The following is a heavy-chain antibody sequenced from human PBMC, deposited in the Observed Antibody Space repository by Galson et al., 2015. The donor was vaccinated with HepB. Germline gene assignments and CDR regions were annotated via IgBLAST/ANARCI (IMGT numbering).Heavy chain of an antibody. D-gene: IGHD2-15*01. Sequence: LSLTCTVSGASVNTGFYYWTWIRQPPGKGLEWIGYVYHTGVTKYNPSLKSRFSFSVDWSENQFSLRLNSVAAADTAVYYCAVRGAWWTTPRYMDVWGKETTVIVSS. CDR3: AVRGAWWTTPRYMDV. V-gene: IGHV4-61*01. J-gene: IGHJ6*03. CDR1: GASVNTGFYY. CDR2: VYHTGVT.